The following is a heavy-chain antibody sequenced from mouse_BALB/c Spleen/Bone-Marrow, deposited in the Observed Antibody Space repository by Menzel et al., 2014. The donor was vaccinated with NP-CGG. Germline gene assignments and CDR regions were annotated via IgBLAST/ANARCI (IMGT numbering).Heavy chain of an antibody. CDR2: IDPANGDT. V-gene: IGHV14-3*02. Sequence: EVQRVESGAELVKPGASVKLSCTASGFNIKDIYMHWVKQRPEQSLEWIGRIDPANGDTKYDPKFQGKATITADTSSNTAYLQLSSLTSEDTDVYYCARDYGPFEYWGQGTTLTVSS. CDR3: ARDYGPFEY. J-gene: IGHJ2*01. D-gene: IGHD1-2*01. CDR1: GFNIKDIY.